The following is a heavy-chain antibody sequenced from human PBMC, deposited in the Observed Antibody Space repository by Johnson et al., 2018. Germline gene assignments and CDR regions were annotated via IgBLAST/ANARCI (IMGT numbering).Heavy chain of an antibody. CDR1: GGTFSSYA. D-gene: IGHD3-22*01. Sequence: QVRLGESGAEVKKPGSSVKVSCKASGGTFSSYAISWVRQAPGQGLEWMGGIIPIFGTTNYAQKFQGRVTITADESTSTAYMELSSLRSEDTAVYYCARDTYYYDSSGYYIGCDAFDIWGQGTMVTVSS. V-gene: IGHV1-69*01. CDR3: ARDTYYYDSSGYYIGCDAFDI. CDR2: IIPIFGTT. J-gene: IGHJ3*02.